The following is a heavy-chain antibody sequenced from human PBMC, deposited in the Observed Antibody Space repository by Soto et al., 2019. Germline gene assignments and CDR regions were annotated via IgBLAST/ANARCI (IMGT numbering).Heavy chain of an antibody. J-gene: IGHJ4*02. CDR2: INSDGSST. D-gene: IGHD5-12*01. CDR3: VRDLSENIVTNLLSL. V-gene: IGHV3-74*01. Sequence: GGSLRLSCAASGFTFSSYWMHWVRQAPGKGLVWVSRINSDGSSTNYADSVKGRFTISRDNAKNTLYLQMNSLRAEDTAVYYSVRDLSENIVTNLLSLWGEVTLVTVSS. CDR1: GFTFSSYW.